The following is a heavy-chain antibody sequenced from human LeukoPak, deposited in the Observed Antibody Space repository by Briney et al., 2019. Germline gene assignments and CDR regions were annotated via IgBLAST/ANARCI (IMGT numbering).Heavy chain of an antibody. J-gene: IGHJ4*02. D-gene: IGHD3-3*01. CDR2: IYYSGST. V-gene: IGHV4-39*01. Sequence: KPSETLSLTCTVSGGSISSSSYYWGWIRQPPGKGLEWIGSIYYSGSTYYNPSLKSRVTISVDTSKNQFSLKLSSVTAADTAVYYCASVWSGYPGYWGQGTLVTVSS. CDR1: GGSISSSSYY. CDR3: ASVWSGYPGY.